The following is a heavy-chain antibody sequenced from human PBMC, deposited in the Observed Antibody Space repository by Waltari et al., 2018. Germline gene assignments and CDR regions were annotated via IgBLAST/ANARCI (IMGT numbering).Heavy chain of an antibody. D-gene: IGHD3-10*01. CDR2: INHSGRT. CDR1: GGSFSGYY. Sequence: QVQLQQWGAGLLKPSETLSLTCAVYGGSFSGYYWSWIRQPPGKGLEWIGEINHSGRTNSNPSLKSRVTISVDTSKNQFSLKLSSVTAADTAVYYCARAGITMVRGVITLGFDYWGQGTLVTVSS. V-gene: IGHV4-34*01. CDR3: ARAGITMVRGVITLGFDY. J-gene: IGHJ4*02.